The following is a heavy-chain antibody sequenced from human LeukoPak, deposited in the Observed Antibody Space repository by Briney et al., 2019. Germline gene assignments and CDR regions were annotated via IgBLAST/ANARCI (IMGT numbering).Heavy chain of an antibody. CDR2: INPSGGST. CDR3: ARDVNYDILTGYYDYYYYGMDV. Sequence: ASVKVSRKASGYTFTSYYMHWVRQAPGQGLEWMGIINPSGGSTSYAQKFQGRVTMTRDTSTSTVYMELSSLRSEDTAVYYCARDVNYDILTGYYDYYYYGMDVWGQGTTVTVSS. J-gene: IGHJ6*02. V-gene: IGHV1-46*01. CDR1: GYTFTSYY. D-gene: IGHD3-9*01.